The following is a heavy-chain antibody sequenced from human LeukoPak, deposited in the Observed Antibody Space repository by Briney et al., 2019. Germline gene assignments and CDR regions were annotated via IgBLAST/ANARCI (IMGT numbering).Heavy chain of an antibody. CDR3: ATGQLWRDY. CDR1: GGSISSSSYY. V-gene: IGHV4-39*07. CDR2: IYYSGST. D-gene: IGHD5-18*01. Sequence: SETLSLTCTVSGGSISSSSYYWGWIRQPPGKGLEWIGSIYYSGSTYYNPSLKSRVTISVDTSKNQFSLKLSSVTAADTAVYYCATGQLWRDYWGQGTLVTVSS. J-gene: IGHJ4*02.